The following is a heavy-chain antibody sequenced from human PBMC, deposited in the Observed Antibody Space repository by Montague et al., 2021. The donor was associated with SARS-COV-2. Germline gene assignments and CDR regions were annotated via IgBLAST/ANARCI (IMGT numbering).Heavy chain of an antibody. CDR1: GYSISSGYY. J-gene: IGHJ5*02. Sequence: SETLSLTCTVSGYSISSGYYWGWIRQPPGKGLEWIGSIYHSGSTYYNPSLKSRVTISVDTSKNQFSLKLSSVTAADTAVYYCARGGYSSSWYGRRNWFDPWGQGTLVTVSS. CDR2: IYHSGST. D-gene: IGHD6-13*01. CDR3: ARGGYSSSWYGRRNWFDP. V-gene: IGHV4-38-2*02.